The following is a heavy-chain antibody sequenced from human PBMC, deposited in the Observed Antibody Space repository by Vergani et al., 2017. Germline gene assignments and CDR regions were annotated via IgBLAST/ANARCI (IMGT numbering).Heavy chain of an antibody. V-gene: IGHV3-30-3*01. J-gene: IGHJ4*02. Sequence: QVQLVESGGGVVQPGRSLRLSCAASGFTFSSYAMHWVRQAPGKGLEWVAVISYDGSNKYYAESVEGRFTISRDNSKNTLYLQMNSLRAEDTAVYYCARAGGHLGELSLYRADYWGQGTLVTVSS. D-gene: IGHD3-16*02. CDR1: GFTFSSYA. CDR2: ISYDGSNK. CDR3: ARAGGHLGELSLYRADY.